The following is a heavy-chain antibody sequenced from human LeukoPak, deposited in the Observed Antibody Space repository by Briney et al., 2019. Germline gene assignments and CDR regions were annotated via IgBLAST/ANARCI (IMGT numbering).Heavy chain of an antibody. CDR3: ASGREYYDILTGYFDY. CDR2: ISSSSSTI. Sequence: GGSLRLSCAASGFTFSSYSMNWVRQAPGKGLEWVSYISSSSSTIYYADSVKGRFTTSRDNAKNSLYLQMNSLRAEDTAVYYCASGREYYDILTGYFDYWGQGTLVTVSS. D-gene: IGHD3-9*01. V-gene: IGHV3-48*01. J-gene: IGHJ4*02. CDR1: GFTFSSYS.